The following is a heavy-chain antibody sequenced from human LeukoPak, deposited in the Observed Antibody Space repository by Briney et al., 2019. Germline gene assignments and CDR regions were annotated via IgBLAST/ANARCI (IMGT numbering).Heavy chain of an antibody. CDR2: ISYDGSSK. CDR1: GFTFSTYA. Sequence: GGSLRLSCAASGFTFSTYAMHWVRQAPGKGLEWVAVISYDGSSKYYADSVKGRFTISRDNSKNTLYLQMNSLRAEDTAVYYCAKYSESSGSIDYWGQGTLVTVSS. D-gene: IGHD6-19*01. CDR3: AKYSESSGSIDY. V-gene: IGHV3-30*04. J-gene: IGHJ4*02.